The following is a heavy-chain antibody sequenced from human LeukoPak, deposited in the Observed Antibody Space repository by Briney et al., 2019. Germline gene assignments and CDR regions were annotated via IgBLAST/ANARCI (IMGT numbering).Heavy chain of an antibody. V-gene: IGHV3-30*04. CDR3: AKDPRTGAVSGIFYFDY. CDR1: GFTFSRHP. J-gene: IGHJ4*02. CDR2: ILYDGSEK. D-gene: IGHD6-19*01. Sequence: GGSLRLSCAASGFTFSRHPMHWVRQAPGKGLEWGAVILYDGSEKYYKESVKGRFTISRDNSKNTLYLQMDSLRPEDTAVYYCAKDPRTGAVSGIFYFDYWGQGTLLTVSS.